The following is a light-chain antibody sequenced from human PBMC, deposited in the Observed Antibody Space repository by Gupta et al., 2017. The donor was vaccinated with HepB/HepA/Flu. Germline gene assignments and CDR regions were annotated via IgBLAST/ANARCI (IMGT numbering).Light chain of an antibody. V-gene: IGKV3-15*01. CDR1: QNVRSN. CDR2: DAS. J-gene: IGKJ5*01. CDR3: QQYNSWPLT. Sequence: IVMTQSPSTLSVSPGERATLSCRTSQNVRSNLGWFQQKPGQAPRPLIYDASSMHTGIPARFSGSGSGTEFTLTISSLQSEDFAIYYCQQYNSWPLTFGQGTRLEIK.